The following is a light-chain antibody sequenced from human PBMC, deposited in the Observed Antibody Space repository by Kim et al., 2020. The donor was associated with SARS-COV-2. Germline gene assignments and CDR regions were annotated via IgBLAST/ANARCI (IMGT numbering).Light chain of an antibody. V-gene: IGLV3-19*01. CDR1: SIRTYY. CDR3: NSRDSNDNVV. CDR2: GKN. Sequence: VALGQTVRITCQGDSIRTYYATWYQQKPGQAPILVIYGKNNRPSGIPDRFSGSSTGNTASLTITGTQAGDEADDYCNSRDSNDNVVFGGGTQLTVL. J-gene: IGLJ2*01.